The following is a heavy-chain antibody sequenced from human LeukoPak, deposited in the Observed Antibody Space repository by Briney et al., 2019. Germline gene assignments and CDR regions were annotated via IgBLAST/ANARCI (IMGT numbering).Heavy chain of an antibody. CDR1: GYTLTELS. J-gene: IGHJ4*02. CDR3: ATLLIYYGSGKLQDY. V-gene: IGHV1-24*01. Sequence: ASVKVSCKVSGYTLTELSMHWVRQAPGKGFEWMGGFDPEDGETIYAQKFQGRVTMTEDTSTDTAYMELSSLRSEDTAVYYCATLLIYYGSGKLQDYWGQGTLVTVSS. CDR2: FDPEDGET. D-gene: IGHD3-10*01.